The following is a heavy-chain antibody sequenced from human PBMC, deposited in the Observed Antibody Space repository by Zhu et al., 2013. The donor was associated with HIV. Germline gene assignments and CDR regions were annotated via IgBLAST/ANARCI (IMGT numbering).Heavy chain of an antibody. CDR2: INPHSGAT. Sequence: QVQLIQSGAEVKKPGASVRVSCKASGYTFTGYYLHWVRKAPGQGLEWMGWINPHSGATNFAQKFQGWVTMTRNTFISTAYMELSRLSSDDTAVYYCARGDPNFYYGMDVWGQGTTVTVSS. CDR3: ARGDPNFYYGMDV. CDR1: GYTFTGYY. J-gene: IGHJ6*02. V-gene: IGHV1-2*04.